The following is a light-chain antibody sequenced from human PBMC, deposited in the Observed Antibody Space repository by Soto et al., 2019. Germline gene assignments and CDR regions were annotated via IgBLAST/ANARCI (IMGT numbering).Light chain of an antibody. V-gene: IGKV3-15*01. Sequence: VMPPSPATLSVSPGERATLSCMASQSVGSKVAWYQQKPGQAPSLLLYGASTRASGIPLRCSGSGSGTEFTLTISSLQSEDFAVYYFQQYSNWPPVTVGGGTKVEIK. CDR2: GAS. CDR1: QSVGSK. J-gene: IGKJ4*01. CDR3: QQYSNWPPVT.